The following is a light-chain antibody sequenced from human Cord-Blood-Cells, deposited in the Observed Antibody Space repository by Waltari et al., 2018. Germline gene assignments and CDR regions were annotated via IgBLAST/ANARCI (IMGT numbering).Light chain of an antibody. J-gene: IGLJ3*02. CDR1: SSDDGGYND. CDR2: DVS. CDR3: SSYTSSSTWV. V-gene: IGLV2-14*01. Sequence: QSALTQPASVSGSPGQSITISCTGTSSDDGGYNDVSWYHQHPGKAPKLMIYDVSKRPSGVSNRFSGSKSGNTASLTISGLQAEDEADYYCSSYTSSSTWVFGGGTKLTVL.